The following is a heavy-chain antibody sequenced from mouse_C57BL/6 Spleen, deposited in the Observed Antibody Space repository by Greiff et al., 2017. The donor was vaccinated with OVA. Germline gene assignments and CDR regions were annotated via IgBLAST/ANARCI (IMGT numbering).Heavy chain of an antibody. D-gene: IGHD3-1*01. CDR3: ARSGDY. CDR1: GYAFSSSW. V-gene: IGHV1-82*01. J-gene: IGHJ2*01. Sequence: QVQLQQSGPELVKPCSSVPISCPSSGYAFSSSWMNWVKQRPGKGLEWIGRIYPGDGDTNYNGKFKGKATLTADKSSSTAYMQLSSLTSEDSAVYFCARSGDYWGQGTTLTVSS. CDR2: IYPGDGDT.